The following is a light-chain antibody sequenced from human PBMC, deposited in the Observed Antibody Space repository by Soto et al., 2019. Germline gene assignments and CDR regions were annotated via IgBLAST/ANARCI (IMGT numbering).Light chain of an antibody. CDR2: DAS. V-gene: IGKV3-11*01. J-gene: IGKJ3*01. CDR1: QSVSSY. CDR3: QQRSNWPPVFT. Sequence: EIVLTQSPATLSLSPGERATLSCRASQSVSSYLAWYQQKTGQAPRLLIYDASNRATGIPARFSGSGYGTDFTLTISSLEPEDFAVYYCQQRSNWPPVFTFGPGTKVDIK.